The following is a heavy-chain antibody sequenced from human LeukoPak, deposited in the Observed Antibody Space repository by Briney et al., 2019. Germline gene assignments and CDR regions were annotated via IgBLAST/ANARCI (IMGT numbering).Heavy chain of an antibody. Sequence: ASVKVSCKASGYTFTGYYMHWVRQAPGQGLEWMGWINPNSGGTNYAQKFQGWVTMTRDTSISTAYMELSRLRSDDTAVYYCARAGVGYYDSSGYYGYWGQGTLVTVSS. CDR3: ARAGVGYYDSSGYYGY. D-gene: IGHD3-22*01. CDR1: GYTFTGYY. V-gene: IGHV1-2*04. J-gene: IGHJ4*02. CDR2: INPNSGGT.